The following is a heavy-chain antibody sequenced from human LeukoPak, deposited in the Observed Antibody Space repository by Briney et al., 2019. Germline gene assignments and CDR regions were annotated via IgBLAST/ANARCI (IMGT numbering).Heavy chain of an antibody. Sequence: GESLKISCKGSGYSFTIYWISWVRQMPGKGLEWMGRTDPSDSYTNYSLSFQGHVTISADKSISTAYLQWSSLKASDTAIYYCARYTDSWYADYWGQGTLVTVSS. CDR1: GYSFTIYW. V-gene: IGHV5-10-1*01. CDR2: TDPSDSYT. D-gene: IGHD6-13*01. J-gene: IGHJ4*02. CDR3: ARYTDSWYADY.